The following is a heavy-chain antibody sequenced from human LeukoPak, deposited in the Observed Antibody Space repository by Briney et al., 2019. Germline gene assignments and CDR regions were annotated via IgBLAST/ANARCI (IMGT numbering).Heavy chain of an antibody. CDR3: ARKALDYYFDY. CDR1: GFTFSSYG. V-gene: IGHV3-30*03. D-gene: IGHD3/OR15-3a*01. J-gene: IGHJ4*02. CDR2: ISYDGSNK. Sequence: PGGSLRLSCAASGFTFSSYGMHWVRQAPGKGLEWVAVISYDGSNKYYADSVKGRFTISRDNSKNTLYLQMGSLRAEDMAVYYCARKALDYYFDYWGQGTLAIVSS.